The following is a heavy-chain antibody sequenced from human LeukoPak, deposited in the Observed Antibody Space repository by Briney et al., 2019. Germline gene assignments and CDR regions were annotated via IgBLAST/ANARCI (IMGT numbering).Heavy chain of an antibody. CDR2: IIPIFGTS. V-gene: IGHV1-69*13. CDR1: GGTFSSYA. CDR3: ASYRDGHGRFDC. J-gene: IGHJ4*02. D-gene: IGHD5-24*01. Sequence: ASAKVSCKASGGTFSSYAISWVRQAPGQGLEWMGGIIPIFGTSNYAQKFQGRITITADESTSSAYMELSSLRSEDTAVYYCASYRDGHGRFDCWGQGTLVTVSS.